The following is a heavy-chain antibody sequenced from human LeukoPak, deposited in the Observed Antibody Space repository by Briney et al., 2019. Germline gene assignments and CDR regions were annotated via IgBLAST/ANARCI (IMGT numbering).Heavy chain of an antibody. V-gene: IGHV1-46*01. Sequence: ASVKVSCKASGYTFTGYYMHWVRQAPGQGLEWMGWINPSGGSTSYAQRFQGRVTMTRDTSTSTVYMELSSLISEDTAVYYCARGCSSTTCSYDAGDRLFDCWGQGTLVTVSS. CDR2: INPSGGST. D-gene: IGHD2-2*01. CDR1: GYTFTGYY. J-gene: IGHJ4*02. CDR3: ARGCSSTTCSYDAGDRLFDC.